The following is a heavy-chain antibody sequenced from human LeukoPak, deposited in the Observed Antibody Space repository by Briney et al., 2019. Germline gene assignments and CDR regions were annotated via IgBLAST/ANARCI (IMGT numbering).Heavy chain of an antibody. CDR2: INHSGST. D-gene: IGHD3-22*01. Sequence: PSETLSLTCAVYGGSFSGYYWSWIRQPPGKGLEWIGEINHSGSTNYSPSLKSRVTISVDTSKNQFSLKLSSVTAADTAVYYCARAFRIGYYDSSGHIDYWGQGTLVTVSS. V-gene: IGHV4-34*01. J-gene: IGHJ4*02. CDR3: ARAFRIGYYDSSGHIDY. CDR1: GGSFSGYY.